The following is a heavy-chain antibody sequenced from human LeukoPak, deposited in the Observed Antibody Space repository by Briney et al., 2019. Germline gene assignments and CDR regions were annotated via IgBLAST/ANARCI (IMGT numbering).Heavy chain of an antibody. CDR2: IRYDGSNK. CDR3: AKEYGYDYNYFYSMDV. Sequence: PGGSLRLSCAASGFTFSTYAMSGVRQAPGKGLEWVAFIRYDGSNKYHADSVKGRFTISRDNSKNTVYLQMNSLRAEDTAVYFCAKEYGYDYNYFYSMDVWGKGTTVTISS. D-gene: IGHD1-1*01. V-gene: IGHV3-30*02. CDR1: GFTFSTYA. J-gene: IGHJ6*03.